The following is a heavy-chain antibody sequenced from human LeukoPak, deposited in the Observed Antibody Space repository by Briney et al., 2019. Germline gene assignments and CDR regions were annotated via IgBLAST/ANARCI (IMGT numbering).Heavy chain of an antibody. CDR2: ISGSGGST. Sequence: GGPLRLSCAASGFTFSSYAMSWVRQAPGKGLEWVSAISGSGGSTYYADSAKGRFTISRDNSKNTLYLQMNSLRAEDTAVYYCAKDAYFENSGFIYYFDYWGQGTLVTVSS. CDR3: AKDAYFENSGFIYYFDY. D-gene: IGHD5-12*01. J-gene: IGHJ4*02. CDR1: GFTFSSYA. V-gene: IGHV3-23*01.